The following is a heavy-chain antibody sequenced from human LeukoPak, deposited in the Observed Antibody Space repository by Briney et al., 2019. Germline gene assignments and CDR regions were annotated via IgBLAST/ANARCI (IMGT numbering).Heavy chain of an antibody. CDR2: IYYSGST. CDR3: ARDPPPPYYYDSSGDAFDI. J-gene: IGHJ3*02. CDR1: GGSISSSSYY. D-gene: IGHD3-22*01. Sequence: SETLSLTCTVSGGSISSSSYYWGWIRQPPGKRLEWIGSIYYSGSTYYNPSLKSRVTISVDTSKNQFSLKLSSETPADTAVYYCARDPPPPYYYDSSGDAFDIWGQGTMVTVSS. V-gene: IGHV4-39*07.